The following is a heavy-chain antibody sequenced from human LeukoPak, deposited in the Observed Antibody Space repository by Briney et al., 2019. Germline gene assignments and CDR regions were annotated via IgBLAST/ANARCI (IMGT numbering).Heavy chain of an antibody. CDR2: ISSTSTII. Sequence: GGSLRLSCAASRFTFSDSSMNWVRQAPGKGLEWISYISSTSTIIYYADSVKGRFTISRDNAKNSMYLQMNSLRAEDTAVYYCVREPSQGAFDIWGQGTMVTVSS. CDR3: VREPSQGAFDI. CDR1: RFTFSDSS. J-gene: IGHJ3*02. V-gene: IGHV3-48*01.